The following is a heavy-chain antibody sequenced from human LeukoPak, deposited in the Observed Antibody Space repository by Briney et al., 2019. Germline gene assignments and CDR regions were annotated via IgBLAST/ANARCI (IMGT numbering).Heavy chain of an antibody. CDR1: GGSISSYY. J-gene: IGHJ4*02. D-gene: IGHD3/OR15-3a*01. CDR3: ARLGLAFDY. Sequence: SETLSLTCTVSGGSISSYYWSWIRQPPGKGLEWIGYIYYSGSTNYNPSLKSRVTISVDTSKNQFSLKLSSVTAADTAVYYCARLGLAFDYWGQGTLATVSS. CDR2: IYYSGST. V-gene: IGHV4-59*08.